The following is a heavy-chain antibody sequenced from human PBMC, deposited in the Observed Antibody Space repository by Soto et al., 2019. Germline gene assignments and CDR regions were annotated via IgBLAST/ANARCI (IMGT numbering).Heavy chain of an antibody. CDR2: IYPGDSDT. D-gene: IGHD6-6*01. Sequence: GESLKISCKGSGYSFTSYWIGWVRQMPGKGLEWMGIIYPGDSDTRYSPSFQGQVTISADKSISTAYLQWSSLKASDTAMYYCARRLYLPGLSEKSIAARQYYYYGMDVWGQGTTVTVSS. V-gene: IGHV5-51*01. J-gene: IGHJ6*02. CDR1: GYSFTSYW. CDR3: ARRLYLPGLSEKSIAARQYYYYGMDV.